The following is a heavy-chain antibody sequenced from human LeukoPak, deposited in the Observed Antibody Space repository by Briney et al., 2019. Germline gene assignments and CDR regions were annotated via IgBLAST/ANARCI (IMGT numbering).Heavy chain of an antibody. Sequence: PGGSLRLSCAASGFTFSSYEMNWVRQAPGKGLEWVSYISSSGSTIYYADSVKGRFTISRDNAKNSLYLQMNSLRAEDTAVYYCARANRGYSYGYYYYYYYMDVWGKGTTVTVSS. CDR1: GFTFSSYE. D-gene: IGHD5-18*01. V-gene: IGHV3-48*03. CDR3: ARANRGYSYGYYYYYYYMDV. CDR2: ISSSGSTI. J-gene: IGHJ6*03.